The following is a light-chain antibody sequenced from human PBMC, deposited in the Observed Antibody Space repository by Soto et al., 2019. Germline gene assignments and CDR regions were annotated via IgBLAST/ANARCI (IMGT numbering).Light chain of an antibody. CDR2: DAS. Sequence: EIVMTQSPATLYVSPGDRATLSCRASQSVSSNLAWYQHTPGQAPRVLIYDASTRATGVPARFSGSGSGTEFPLTISSRQSEDYAVYYCQQDNKWPPWRFGQGTKVELK. J-gene: IGKJ1*01. V-gene: IGKV3-15*01. CDR1: QSVSSN. CDR3: QQDNKWPPWR.